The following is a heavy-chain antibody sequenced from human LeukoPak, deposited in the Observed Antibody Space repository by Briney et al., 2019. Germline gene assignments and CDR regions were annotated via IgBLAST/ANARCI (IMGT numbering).Heavy chain of an antibody. CDR1: GYIFTGNY. V-gene: IGHV1-2*06. CDR3: ARVGDGLNDAFDI. CDR2: INPKTGGT. J-gene: IGHJ3*02. D-gene: IGHD5-24*01. Sequence: GASVKVSCKXSGYIFTGNYMNWVRQVPGQGLEWKGRINPKTGGTNYAQNFQGRVTMTRDTSISTTYMELSRLRPDDTAVYYCARVGDGLNDAFDIWGQGTMVTVSS.